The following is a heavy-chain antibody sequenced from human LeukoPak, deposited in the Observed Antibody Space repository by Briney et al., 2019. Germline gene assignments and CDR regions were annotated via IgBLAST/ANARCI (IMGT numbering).Heavy chain of an antibody. CDR1: GGSLSGYY. D-gene: IGHD2-21*01. CDR3: ARICSGDCYGGIDY. J-gene: IGHJ4*02. CDR2: INHSGST. Sequence: SETLSLTCAVYGGSLSGYYWSWIRQPPGKGLEWIGEINHSGSTNYNPSLKSRVTISVDTSKNQFSLKLSSVTAVDTAVYYCARICSGDCYGGIDYWGQGTLVTVSS. V-gene: IGHV4-34*01.